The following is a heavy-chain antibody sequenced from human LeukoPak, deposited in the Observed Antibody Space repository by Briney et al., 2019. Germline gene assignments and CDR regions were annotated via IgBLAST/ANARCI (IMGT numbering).Heavy chain of an antibody. CDR3: TKRAGLTFDS. CDR1: GFAFNKFT. J-gene: IGHJ4*02. D-gene: IGHD3/OR15-3a*01. V-gene: IGHV3-23*01. Sequence: GGSLRLSCGASGFAFNKFTMSWVRQAPGKGLEWVSSLSSSGAGASYADSVRGRFTISRDNSNNTLFLQLSSLRADDTAVYYCTKRAGLTFDSWGQGTLVTVSS. CDR2: LSSSGAGA.